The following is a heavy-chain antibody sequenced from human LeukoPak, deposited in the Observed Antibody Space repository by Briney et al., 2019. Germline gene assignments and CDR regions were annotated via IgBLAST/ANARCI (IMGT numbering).Heavy chain of an antibody. CDR2: IYTSGST. CDR1: GGSISSYY. CDR3: ARDRRYYDFWSGPWAFDI. J-gene: IGHJ3*02. D-gene: IGHD3-3*01. Sequence: PSETLSLTCTVSGGSISSYYWSWLRQPAGKGLEWIGRIYTSGSTNYNPSLTSRVTMSVDTSKNQFSLKLSSVTAADTAVYYCARDRRYYDFWSGPWAFDIWGQGTMVTVSS. V-gene: IGHV4-4*07.